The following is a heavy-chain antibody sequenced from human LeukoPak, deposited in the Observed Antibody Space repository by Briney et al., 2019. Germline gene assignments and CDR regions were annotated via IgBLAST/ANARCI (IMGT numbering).Heavy chain of an antibody. J-gene: IGHJ3*02. CDR2: ISYDGSYM. Sequence: GGSLRLSCVASGFTFSSYAMHWVRQAPGKGLEWVAVISYDGSYMSYADSVKGRFTISRDNSKNTLYVQMNSLRAEDTAVYYCARGQHWRVESHAFDIWGQGTMVTVSS. CDR3: ARGQHWRVESHAFDI. D-gene: IGHD3-3*01. V-gene: IGHV3-30*04. CDR1: GFTFSSYA.